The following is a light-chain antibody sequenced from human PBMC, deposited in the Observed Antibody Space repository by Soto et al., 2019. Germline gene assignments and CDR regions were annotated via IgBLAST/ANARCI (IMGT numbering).Light chain of an antibody. CDR2: TTS. J-gene: IGKJ2*01. CDR3: LQHNSYPLT. CDR1: QGIRKD. V-gene: IGKV1-17*01. Sequence: DIQMTQSPSSLSASVGDRVTITCRASQGIRKDLGWFQQKPGKAPKRLIYTTSSLQSGVPSRFSGSGSGTDFTLTISSLQPEDFATYYCLQHNSYPLTFGQGTKLEIK.